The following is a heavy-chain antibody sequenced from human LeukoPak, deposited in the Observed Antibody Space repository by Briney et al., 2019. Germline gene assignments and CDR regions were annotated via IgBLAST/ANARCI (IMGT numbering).Heavy chain of an antibody. CDR2: ISAHNGNT. CDR3: ARAQTTLLLDY. Sequence: GASVKVSCKASGYIFTGYGIIWVRQAPGQGLQWMGWISAHNGNTNYAQKLQGRITMTTDTSTSTVYMELRSPRSDDTAVYYCARAQTTLLLDYWGQGTLVTVSS. V-gene: IGHV1-18*01. J-gene: IGHJ4*02. D-gene: IGHD4-11*01. CDR1: GYIFTGYG.